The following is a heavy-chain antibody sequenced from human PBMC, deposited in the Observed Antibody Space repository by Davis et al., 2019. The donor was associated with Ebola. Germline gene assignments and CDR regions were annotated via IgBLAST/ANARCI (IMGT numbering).Heavy chain of an antibody. V-gene: IGHV3-33*01. D-gene: IGHD3-22*01. CDR2: IWYDGSNK. CDR3: ARDFDRVRE. CDR1: GFTFSSYG. Sequence: GGSLRLSCAASGFTFSSYGMHWVRQAPGKGLEWVAVIWYDGSNKYYADSVKGRFTISRDNAKNTLYLQMNSLQVEDTAIYYCARDFDRVREWGQGTLVTVSS. J-gene: IGHJ4*02.